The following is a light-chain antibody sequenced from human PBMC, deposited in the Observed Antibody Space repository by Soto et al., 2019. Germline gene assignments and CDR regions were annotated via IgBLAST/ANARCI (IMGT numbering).Light chain of an antibody. Sequence: EIVLTQSPGTLSLSPGERATLSCRASQSVSSSYLAWYQQKPGQAPRPLIYGSSSRATGIPDRFSGSGSGTDFTLTISRLEPEDFAVYYCQQYGGSPPYTFGQGTNLEIK. CDR1: QSVSSSY. V-gene: IGKV3-20*01. CDR2: GSS. CDR3: QQYGGSPPYT. J-gene: IGKJ2*01.